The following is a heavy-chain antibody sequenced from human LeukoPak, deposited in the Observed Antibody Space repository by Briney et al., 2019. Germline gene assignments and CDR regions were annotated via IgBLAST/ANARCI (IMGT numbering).Heavy chain of an antibody. CDR2: IYYSGST. D-gene: IGHD3-10*01. CDR3: ARPYYYGSGSPKVV. V-gene: IGHV4-39*01. Sequence: PSETLSLTCTVSGGSISSSSYYWGWIRQPPGKGLEWIGSIYYSGSTYYNPSLKSRVTISVDTSKNQFSLKLSSVTAADTAVYYCARPYYYGSGSPKVVWGQGTMVTASS. J-gene: IGHJ3*01. CDR1: GGSISSSSYY.